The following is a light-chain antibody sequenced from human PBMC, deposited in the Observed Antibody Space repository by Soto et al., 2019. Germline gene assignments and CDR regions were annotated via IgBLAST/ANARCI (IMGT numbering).Light chain of an antibody. CDR1: QSFSSSS. V-gene: IGKV3-20*01. J-gene: IGKJ2*01. Sequence: EIGLTQSPGTLSLSPGERATLSCRASQSFSSSSLAWYQQKPGQAPRLLIYGASSRATGIPDRFSGSGSGTDFTLTISRLEPEDFAVYYCQQYGSSPLYTFGQGTKLEIK. CDR3: QQYGSSPLYT. CDR2: GAS.